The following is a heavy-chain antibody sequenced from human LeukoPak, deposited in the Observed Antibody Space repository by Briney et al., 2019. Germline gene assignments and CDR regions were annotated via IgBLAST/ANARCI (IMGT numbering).Heavy chain of an antibody. CDR3: AKVYFGDYYEGMDV. CDR2: ISSSSTYI. D-gene: IGHD3-22*01. V-gene: IGHV3-21*01. CDR1: GFTFSSYS. Sequence: PGGSLRLSCAASGFTFSSYSMNWVRQAPGKGLEWVSSISSSSTYIYYADSVKGRFTISRDNAKNSLYLQMNSLRAEDTAVYYCAKVYFGDYYEGMDVWGQGTTVTVSS. J-gene: IGHJ6*02.